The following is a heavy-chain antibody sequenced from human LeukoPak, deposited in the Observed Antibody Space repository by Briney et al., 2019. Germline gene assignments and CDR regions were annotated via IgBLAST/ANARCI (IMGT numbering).Heavy chain of an antibody. J-gene: IGHJ4*02. V-gene: IGHV7-4-1*02. CDR3: ARDKMPRLYCSGGSCSYPY. CDR1: GYTFTSYA. D-gene: IGHD2-15*01. Sequence: ASVKVSCKASGYTFTSYAMNWVRQAPGQGLEWMGWINTNTGNPTYAQGFTGRFVFSLDTSVSTAYLQISSLKAEDTAVYYCARDKMPRLYCSGGSCSYPYWGQGTLVTVSS. CDR2: INTNTGNP.